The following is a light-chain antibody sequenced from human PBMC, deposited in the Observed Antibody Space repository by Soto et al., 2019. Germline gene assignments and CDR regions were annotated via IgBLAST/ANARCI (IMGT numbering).Light chain of an antibody. CDR1: QSMGSN. V-gene: IGKV3-20*01. Sequence: EIVMTQSPATMSVSPGERSTLSCRASQSMGSNVAWYQQKPGQAPRLLIYGASTRATGIPDRFSGGGSGTDFSLTISRLETEDFSVYYCRQYGSSPLTFGGGTKVDIK. CDR2: GAS. CDR3: RQYGSSPLT. J-gene: IGKJ4*01.